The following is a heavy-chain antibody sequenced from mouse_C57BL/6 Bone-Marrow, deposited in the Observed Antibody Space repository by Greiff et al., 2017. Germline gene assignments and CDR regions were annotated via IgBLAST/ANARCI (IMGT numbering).Heavy chain of an antibody. V-gene: IGHV1-64*01. Sequence: QVQLQQPGAELVKPGASVKLSCKASGYTFTSYWMHWVKQRPGQGLEWIGMIHPNSGSTNYNEKFKSKATLTVDKSSSTAYMQLSSLTSEDSAVYYCAREKAYYSNWFAYWGQGTLVTVSA. CDR1: GYTFTSYW. CDR3: AREKAYYSNWFAY. CDR2: IHPNSGST. D-gene: IGHD2-5*01. J-gene: IGHJ3*01.